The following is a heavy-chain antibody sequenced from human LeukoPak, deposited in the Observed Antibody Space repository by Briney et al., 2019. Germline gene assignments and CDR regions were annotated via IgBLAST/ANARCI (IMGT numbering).Heavy chain of an antibody. CDR3: AKDLNYGELVDS. CDR2: IRSDGNKK. V-gene: IGHV3-30*02. Sequence: GGSLRLSCAASGFTFSSYGMYWVRQAPGKGLEWVAFIRSDGNKKYYADSVKGRFTISRDNSRNTLYLQMNSLRTEDTAVYYCAKDLNYGELVDSWGKGTLVTVSS. CDR1: GFTFSSYG. D-gene: IGHD4-17*01. J-gene: IGHJ4*02.